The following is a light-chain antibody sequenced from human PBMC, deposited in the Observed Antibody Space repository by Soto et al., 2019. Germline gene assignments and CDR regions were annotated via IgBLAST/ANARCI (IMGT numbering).Light chain of an antibody. CDR3: QQYYSAPQT. Sequence: DIVMTQSPDSLAVSLGERATINCTSSQSVLYRSSNKNYLAWYQQKPGQPPKLLIYWASTRESGVPDRFSGSGSGTDFTLTISSLQAEDVAVYYCQQYYSAPQTFGQGTKLEIK. CDR2: WAS. J-gene: IGKJ2*01. CDR1: QSVLYRSSNKNY. V-gene: IGKV4-1*01.